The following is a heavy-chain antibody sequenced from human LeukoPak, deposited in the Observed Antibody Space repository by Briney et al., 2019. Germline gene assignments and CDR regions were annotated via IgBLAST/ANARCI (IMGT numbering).Heavy chain of an antibody. J-gene: IGHJ4*02. V-gene: IGHV3-7*01. Sequence: PGGSLRLSCAASGFTFSTYWMAGVRQAPGKGLEWVANIKGDETAKHQADSVKGRFTISRDNAQNSVYLQMSSLRGDDTAVYYCARDVGGSLDYWGQGTLVTVSS. CDR3: ARDVGGSLDY. CDR1: GFTFSTYW. D-gene: IGHD1-26*01. CDR2: IKGDETAK.